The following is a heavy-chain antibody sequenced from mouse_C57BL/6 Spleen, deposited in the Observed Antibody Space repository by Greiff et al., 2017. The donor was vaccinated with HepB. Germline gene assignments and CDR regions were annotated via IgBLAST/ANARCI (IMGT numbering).Heavy chain of an antibody. D-gene: IGHD1-1*01. V-gene: IGHV1-50*01. CDR3: ASAGPDYCGSSCFDY. Sequence: QVQLQQPGAELVKPGASVKLSCKASGYTFTSYWMQWVKQRPGQGLEWIGEIDPADSYTNYNQKFKGKATLTVDTSSSTAYMQLSSLTSEDSAVYYCASAGPDYCGSSCFDYWGQGTTLTVSS. CDR1: GYTFTSYW. CDR2: IDPADSYT. J-gene: IGHJ2*01.